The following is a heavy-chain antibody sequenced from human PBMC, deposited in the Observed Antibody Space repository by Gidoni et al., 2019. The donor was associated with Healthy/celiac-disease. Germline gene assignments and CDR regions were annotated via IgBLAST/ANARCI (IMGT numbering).Heavy chain of an antibody. Sequence: EVQLLESGGGLVQPGGSLRLSSAASGFPFSSYAMSWVRQAPGKGLEWVSAISGSGGSTYYADSVKGRFTISRDNSKNTLYLQMNSLRAEDTAVYYCAKLMDGDYAPFDYWGQGTLVTVSS. CDR1: GFPFSSYA. CDR3: AKLMDGDYAPFDY. CDR2: ISGSGGST. J-gene: IGHJ4*02. D-gene: IGHD4-17*01. V-gene: IGHV3-23*01.